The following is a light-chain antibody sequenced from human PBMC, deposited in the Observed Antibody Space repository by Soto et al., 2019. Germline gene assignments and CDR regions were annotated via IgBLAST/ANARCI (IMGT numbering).Light chain of an antibody. CDR3: QQYDSSSPT. CDR1: QNLSVW. V-gene: IGKV1-5*01. J-gene: IGKJ2*01. CDR2: DAS. Sequence: DIQMTQSPSTLSASVGDGVTITCRASQNLSVWLAWYQQRPGKAPKFLIYDASNLETGVSSRFSGSGSGTEFTLTIRSLQPDDFATYYCQQYDSSSPTFGQGTTLEIK.